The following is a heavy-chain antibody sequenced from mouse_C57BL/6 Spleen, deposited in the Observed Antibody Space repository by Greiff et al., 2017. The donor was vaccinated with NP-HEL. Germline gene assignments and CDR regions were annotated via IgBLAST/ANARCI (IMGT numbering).Heavy chain of an antibody. J-gene: IGHJ2*01. D-gene: IGHD2-5*01. CDR3: ARDRDSNYDYFDY. V-gene: IGHV1-64*01. CDR1: GYTFTSYW. Sequence: QVQLKQPGAELVKPGASVKLSCKASGYTFTSYWMHWVKQRPGQGLEWIGMIHPNSGSTNYNEKFKSKATLTVDKSSSTAYMQLSSLTSEDSAVYYCARDRDSNYDYFDYWGQGTTLTVSS. CDR2: IHPNSGST.